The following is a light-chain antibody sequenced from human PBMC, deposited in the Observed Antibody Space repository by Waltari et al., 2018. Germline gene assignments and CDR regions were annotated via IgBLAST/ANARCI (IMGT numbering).Light chain of an antibody. J-gene: IGKJ5*01. V-gene: IGKV3-15*01. CDR1: HNVRNK. CDR2: GAS. CDR3: QQYHEWPPLA. Sequence: EIVVTQSPATLSVSPGERATLFCRASHNVRNKLAWYQQKLGQAPRLLIYGASIRTTDCPTRFSGSGSETEFALTITNVQPEDFAIYYCQQYHEWPPLAFGQGTRLEI.